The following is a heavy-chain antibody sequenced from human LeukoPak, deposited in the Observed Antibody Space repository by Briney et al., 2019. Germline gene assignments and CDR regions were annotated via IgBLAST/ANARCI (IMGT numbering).Heavy chain of an antibody. CDR3: ARGEDGDYYFQH. D-gene: IGHD4-17*01. J-gene: IGHJ1*01. V-gene: IGHV4-34*01. Sequence: SGGSLRLSCAASGFTFSDYYMSWIRQPPGKGLEWIGEINHSGSSNYNPSLKSRVTISVDTSKNQFSLKLSSVTAADTAVYYCARGEDGDYYFQHWGQGTLVTVSS. CDR1: GFTFSDYY. CDR2: INHSGSS.